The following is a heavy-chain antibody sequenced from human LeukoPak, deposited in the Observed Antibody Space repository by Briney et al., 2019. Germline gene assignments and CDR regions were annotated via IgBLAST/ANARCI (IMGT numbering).Heavy chain of an antibody. Sequence: PGGSLRLSCAASGFTFSRYEMNWVRQAPGKGLEWVSSISSTGFTLNYADSVTGRFTISRDNAKNSLYLQMNSLRAEDTAVYYCASPPRNFWYWGQGTLVTVSS. D-gene: IGHD3-3*01. J-gene: IGHJ4*02. CDR2: ISSTGFTL. CDR1: GFTFSRYE. V-gene: IGHV3-48*03. CDR3: ASPPRNFWY.